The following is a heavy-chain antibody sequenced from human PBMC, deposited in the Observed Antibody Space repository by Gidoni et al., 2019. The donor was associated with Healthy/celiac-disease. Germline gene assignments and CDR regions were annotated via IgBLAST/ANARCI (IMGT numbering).Heavy chain of an antibody. CDR1: GGTFSSYA. CDR3: ARLAITYYYDSSGATFDY. J-gene: IGHJ4*02. CDR2: IMPIFGTA. Sequence: QVQLVQSGAEVKKLGSSVKVSCKASGGTFSSYAISWVRQATGQGLEWMGGIMPIFGTANYAQKFQGRVTITADESTSTAYMELSSLRSEDTAVYYCARLAITYYYDSSGATFDYWGQGTLVTVSS. D-gene: IGHD3-22*01. V-gene: IGHV1-69*01.